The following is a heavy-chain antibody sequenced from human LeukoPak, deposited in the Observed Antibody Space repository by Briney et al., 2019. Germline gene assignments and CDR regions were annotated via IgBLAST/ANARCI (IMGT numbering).Heavy chain of an antibody. CDR2: INPNTGGT. Sequence: ASVKDSCQASGYTFTNYYIHWVRQTPGQTLEWMGWINPNTGGTNYAQKFQGRVTLTRDTSISTAYMDLSSLKSDDTALYYCAREGPSYGSGNLDYWGQGSLVTVSS. J-gene: IGHJ4*02. D-gene: IGHD3-10*01. CDR1: GYTFTNYY. CDR3: AREGPSYGSGNLDY. V-gene: IGHV1-2*02.